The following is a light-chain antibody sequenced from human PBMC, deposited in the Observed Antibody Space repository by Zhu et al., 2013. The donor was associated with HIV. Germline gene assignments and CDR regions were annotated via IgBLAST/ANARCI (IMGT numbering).Light chain of an antibody. J-gene: IGKJ1*01. CDR2: DAS. CDR3: QQYNTYSWT. Sequence: IQMTQSPSTLSASVGDRVTITCRASQSISSWLAWYQQKPGKVPKVLIYDASNLESGVSSRFSGSGSGTEFTLTISNLERDDFATYYCQQYNTYSWTFGQGTKVEIK. V-gene: IGKV1-5*01. CDR1: QSISSW.